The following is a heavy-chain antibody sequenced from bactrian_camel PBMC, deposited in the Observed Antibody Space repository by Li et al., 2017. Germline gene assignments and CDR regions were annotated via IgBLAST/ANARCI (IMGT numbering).Heavy chain of an antibody. CDR2: IWPGDGST. CDR1: GYKSRLNC. Sequence: HVQLVESGGESVHAGGSLRVSCAAAGYKSRLNCVTWFRQSPGTSEREGLAAIWPGDGSTAYADSAKGRFTVSVDNANNTVYLQMNSLKPEDTAMYYCAAHDDWLAGFGGGCPLGPDYEYDYWGQGTQVTVS. J-gene: IGHJ4*01. V-gene: IGHV3S1*01. D-gene: IGHD1*01. CDR3: AAHDDWLAGFGGGCPLGPDYEYDY.